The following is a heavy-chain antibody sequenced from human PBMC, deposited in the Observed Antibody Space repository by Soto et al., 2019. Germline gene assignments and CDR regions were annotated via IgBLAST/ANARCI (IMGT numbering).Heavy chain of an antibody. CDR3: AREIPSRGAGWFDP. D-gene: IGHD3-10*01. CDR1: GFTFSRYS. J-gene: IGHJ5*02. CDR2: ISSSSSTI. Sequence: EVQLVESGGGLVQPGGSLRLSCAASGFTFSRYSMNWVRQAPGKGLEWVSYISSSSSTIYYADSVKGPFTISRDNAKNSLYLQMNSMRDEDTAVYYCAREIPSRGAGWFDPWGQGTLVTVSS. V-gene: IGHV3-48*02.